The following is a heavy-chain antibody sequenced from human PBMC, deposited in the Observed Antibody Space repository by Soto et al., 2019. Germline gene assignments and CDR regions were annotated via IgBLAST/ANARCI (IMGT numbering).Heavy chain of an antibody. D-gene: IGHD1-1*01. V-gene: IGHV4-34*01. Sequence: TLSHSYGVYAGSSRGDYWTWIRQPPGTGLEWIGEINHSGSTNHNPSLKSRVTISVDTSKNQFSLKLTSVTAADTAVYYCASWVGRAFQHWGQGTLVT. CDR2: INHSGST. CDR1: AGSSRGDY. CDR3: ASWVGRAFQH. J-gene: IGHJ1*01.